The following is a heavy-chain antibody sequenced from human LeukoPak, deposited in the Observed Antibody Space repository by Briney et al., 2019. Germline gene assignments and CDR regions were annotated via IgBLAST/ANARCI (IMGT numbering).Heavy chain of an antibody. D-gene: IGHD5-12*01. CDR3: TTKVIRGNSGDDYDD. CDR1: GVTFSSYG. CDR2: ISSDGNDK. Sequence: GGSLRLSCAASGVTFSSYGMHWVRQAPGKGLEWVALISSDGNDKLYGDSVKGRFTISRDDSKSTLYLQTNSLRAEDTAVYYCTTKVIRGNSGDDYDDWGQGTLVTVSS. J-gene: IGHJ4*02. V-gene: IGHV3-30*03.